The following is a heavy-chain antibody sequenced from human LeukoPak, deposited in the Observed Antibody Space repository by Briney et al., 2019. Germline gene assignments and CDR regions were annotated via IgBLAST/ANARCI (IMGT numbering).Heavy chain of an antibody. CDR1: GFTFSTYW. Sequence: GGSLRLSCAASGFTFSTYWMTWVRQAPGKGLEWVSVISGSGGSTYYADSVKGRFTISRDNSKNTVYLQMNSLRAEDTAVYYCARENYGDSTGGRFQHWGQGTLVTVSS. CDR2: ISGSGGST. V-gene: IGHV3-23*01. J-gene: IGHJ1*01. CDR3: ARENYGDSTGGRFQH. D-gene: IGHD4-17*01.